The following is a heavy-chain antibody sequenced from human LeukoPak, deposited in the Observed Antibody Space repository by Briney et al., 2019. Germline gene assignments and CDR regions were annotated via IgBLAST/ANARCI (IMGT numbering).Heavy chain of an antibody. D-gene: IGHD3-22*01. CDR3: ARVWGQGSSGYYPF. V-gene: IGHV1-69*13. CDR2: IIPLFGTA. CDR1: RGTFSSYA. J-gene: IGHJ4*02. Sequence: GASVKVSCKASRGTFSSYAISWVRQAPGQGLDWMGGIIPLFGTAHYAQKFQGRVTITADESTSTAYIELRSLRSEDTAVYYCARVWGQGSSGYYPFWGQGTLVTVSS.